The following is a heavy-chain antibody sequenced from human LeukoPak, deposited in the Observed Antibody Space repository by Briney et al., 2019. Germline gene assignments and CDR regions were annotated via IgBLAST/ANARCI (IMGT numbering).Heavy chain of an antibody. D-gene: IGHD1-26*01. J-gene: IGHJ4*02. Sequence: GGSLRLSCAASGFTFSSYGMHWVRQAPGKGLEWVSYISSSGSTIYYADSVKGRFTISRDNAKNSLYLQMNSLRAEDTAVYYCATQVGATPYWGQGTLVTVSS. CDR1: GFTFSSYG. V-gene: IGHV3-48*04. CDR3: ATQVGATPY. CDR2: ISSSGSTI.